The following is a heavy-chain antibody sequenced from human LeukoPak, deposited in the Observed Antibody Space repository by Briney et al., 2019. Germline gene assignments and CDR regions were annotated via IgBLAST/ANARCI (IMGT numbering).Heavy chain of an antibody. CDR1: GFTFRSYE. J-gene: IGHJ4*02. CDR3: ARANYYDISGYDY. D-gene: IGHD3-22*01. V-gene: IGHV3-48*03. CDR2: ITSSGSTI. Sequence: SGGSLRLSCAASGFTFRSYEMNWVRQAPGKGLEWVSYITSSGSTIYYADSVKGRLTISKDNAKNSLYLQMNSLRAEDTAVYYCARANYYDISGYDYWGQGTLVTVSS.